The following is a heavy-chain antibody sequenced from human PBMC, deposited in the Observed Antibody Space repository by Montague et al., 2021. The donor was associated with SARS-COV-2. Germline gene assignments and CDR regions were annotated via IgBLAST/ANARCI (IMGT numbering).Heavy chain of an antibody. CDR1: GGSMSDHY. V-gene: IGHV4-59*11. Sequence: SETLSLTCTVSGGSMSDHYWAWIRQPPGKGLEWLAYIYYSGGNNSNASLKSRVSMSVDTSKNQFSLKLTSVTAADTAVYYCARGHLSVSMIVVVFTSASYYFDYWGQGAQVTVSS. D-gene: IGHD3-22*01. CDR2: IYYSGGN. J-gene: IGHJ4*02. CDR3: ARGHLSVSMIVVVFTSASYYFDY.